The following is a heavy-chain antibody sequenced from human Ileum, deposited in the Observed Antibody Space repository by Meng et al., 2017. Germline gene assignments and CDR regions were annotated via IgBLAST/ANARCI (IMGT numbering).Heavy chain of an antibody. J-gene: IGHJ4*02. CDR2: IYYTGNT. Sequence: SETLSLTCTVSGGSISIAHYYWGWIRQPPGKGPEWLGSIYYTGNTYYNPSLKSRLTVSVDTSKNQFSLELTSVTAADTAVYYCARSAEGSVDYWGQGALVTVSS. V-gene: IGHV4-39*07. CDR1: GGSISIAHYY. D-gene: IGHD1-14*01. CDR3: ARSAEGSVDY.